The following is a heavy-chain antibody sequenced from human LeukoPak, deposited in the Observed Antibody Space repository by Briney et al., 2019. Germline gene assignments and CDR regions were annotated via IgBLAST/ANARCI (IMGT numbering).Heavy chain of an antibody. J-gene: IGHJ3*02. CDR1: GGSISSYY. CDR3: ARYPTYEVAFDI. CDR2: IYYSGST. D-gene: IGHD2-8*01. Sequence: SETLSLTCTVSGGSISSYYWSWIRQPPGKRLEWFGYIYYSGSTNYNPSLKSRVTISVDTSKNQFSLKLSSVTAADTAVYYCARYPTYEVAFDIWGQGTMVTVSS. V-gene: IGHV4-59*08.